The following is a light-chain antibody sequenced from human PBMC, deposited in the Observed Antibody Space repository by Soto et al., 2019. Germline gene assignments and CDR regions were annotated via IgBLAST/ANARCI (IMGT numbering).Light chain of an antibody. V-gene: IGKV1-5*01. J-gene: IGKJ2*01. CDR3: QQYSYSPT. CDR1: QSISSW. Sequence: DIQMTQSPSTLSASVGDRVTITCRASQSISSWLAWYQQKPGKAPKLLIYGASSLEGVVPSRFSGSGSGTEFTLTISSLQPDDFATYYCQQYSYSPTFGQGTELEIK. CDR2: GAS.